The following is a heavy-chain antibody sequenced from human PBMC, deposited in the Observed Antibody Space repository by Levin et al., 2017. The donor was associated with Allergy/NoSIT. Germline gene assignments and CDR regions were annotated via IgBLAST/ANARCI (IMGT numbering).Heavy chain of an antibody. Sequence: ASVKVSCKASGYTFTGYYMHWVRQAPGQGLEWMGWINPNSGGTNYAQKFQGRVTMTRDTSISTAYMELSRLRSDDTAVYYCARESADKSGYHSDYWGQGTLVTVSS. CDR3: ARESADKSGYHSDY. V-gene: IGHV1-2*02. D-gene: IGHD3-3*01. CDR1: GYTFTGYY. CDR2: INPNSGGT. J-gene: IGHJ4*02.